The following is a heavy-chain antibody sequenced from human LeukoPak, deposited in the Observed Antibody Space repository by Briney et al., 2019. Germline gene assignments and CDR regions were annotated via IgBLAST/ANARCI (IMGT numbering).Heavy chain of an antibody. V-gene: IGHV3-7*01. CDR2: IKQDGSEK. CDR3: ARDKIVGATHFDY. CDR1: GFTFSSYW. D-gene: IGHD1-26*01. Sequence: GGSLRLSCAASGFTFSSYWMSWVRQAPGKGLEWVANIKQDGSEKYYVDSVKGRFTISRDNAKNSLYLQMNSLRAEDTAVYYCARDKIVGATHFDYCGQGALVTVSS. J-gene: IGHJ4*02.